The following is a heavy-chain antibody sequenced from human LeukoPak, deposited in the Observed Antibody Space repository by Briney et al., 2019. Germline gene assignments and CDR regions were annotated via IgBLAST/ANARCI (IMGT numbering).Heavy chain of an antibody. V-gene: IGHV3-21*01. CDR2: ISSSSSYI. J-gene: IGHJ4*02. Sequence: GGSLRLSCAASGFTLSSHRMNWVRQAPGKGLEWVSSISSSSSYIYYADSVKGRFTISRDNAKNSLYLQMNSLRAEDTAVYYCAREITGYYDFWSGYQGPDYWGQGTLVTVSS. CDR1: GFTLSSHR. CDR3: AREITGYYDFWSGYQGPDY. D-gene: IGHD3-3*01.